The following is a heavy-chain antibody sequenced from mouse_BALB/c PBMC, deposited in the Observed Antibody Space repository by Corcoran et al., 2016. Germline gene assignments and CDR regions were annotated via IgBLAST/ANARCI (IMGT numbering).Heavy chain of an antibody. CDR2: INPYNGGT. V-gene: IGHV1-18*01. D-gene: IGHD2-12*01. J-gene: IGHJ1*01. CDR1: GYSFTGYT. Sequence: EVQLQQSGPELVKPGASMKISCKASGYSFTGYTMNWVKQSHGKNLEWIGLINPYNGGTSYNQKFKGKATLTVDKSSSTAYMELLSLKSEDSGVYYCARMRDSDDGGWYLDVWGAGTTVTVSS. CDR3: ARMRDSDDGGWYLDV.